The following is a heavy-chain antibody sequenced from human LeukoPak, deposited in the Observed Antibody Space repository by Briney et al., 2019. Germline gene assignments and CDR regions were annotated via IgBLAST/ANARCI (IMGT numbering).Heavy chain of an antibody. J-gene: IGHJ4*02. CDR2: IYYSGST. CDR3: ASSIAAAGPFDY. D-gene: IGHD6-13*01. Sequence: SETLSLTCTVSGASISSSSYYWGWIRQPPGKGLEWIGSIYYSGSTYYNSSLKSRVTISVDTSKSQFSLKLSSVTAADTAVYYCASSIAAAGPFDYWGQGTLVTVSS. CDR1: GASISSSSYY. V-gene: IGHV4-39*07.